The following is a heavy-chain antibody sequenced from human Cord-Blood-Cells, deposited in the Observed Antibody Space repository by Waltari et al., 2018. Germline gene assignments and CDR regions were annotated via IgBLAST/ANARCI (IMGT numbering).Heavy chain of an antibody. D-gene: IGHD7-27*01. CDR3: ARMYSRETHRSTGDFDY. J-gene: IGHJ4*02. Sequence: QVTLKESGPVLVKPTETLTLTCTVSGFSLSNARMGVSWIRQPPGKALEWLAHIFSNDEKSYSTSLKSRLTISKDTSKSQVVLTMTNMDPVDTATYYCARMYSRETHRSTGDFDYWGQGTLVTVSS. CDR1: GFSLSNARMG. CDR2: IFSNDEK. V-gene: IGHV2-26*01.